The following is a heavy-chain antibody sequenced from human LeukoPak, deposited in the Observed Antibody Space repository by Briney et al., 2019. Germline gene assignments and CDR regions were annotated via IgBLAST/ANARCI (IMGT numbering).Heavy chain of an antibody. D-gene: IGHD3-3*01. J-gene: IGHJ4*02. V-gene: IGHV4-39*01. Sequence: SETLSLTCTVSGVSISSSSFYWGWIRHPPGKGLEWIGGIYYSGSTYYNPSLKSRVTISVDTSKNQFSLKMSYVTAADTAVYYCARLRFTIFGVVIITIFDYSGQGTLVTVSS. CDR1: GVSISSSSFY. CDR3: ARLRFTIFGVVIITIFDY. CDR2: IYYSGST.